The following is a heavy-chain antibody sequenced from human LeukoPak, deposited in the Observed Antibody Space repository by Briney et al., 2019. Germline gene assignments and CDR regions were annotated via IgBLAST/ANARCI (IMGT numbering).Heavy chain of an antibody. CDR2: INPNSGGT. Sequence: GASVKVSCKASGYTFSNYGMSWVRQAPGHGLEWMGWINPNSGGTNYAPKFQGRVTMIRETSISTAYMELSRLTSDDTAMYYCAVAYCGGDCYPGAFDIWGQGTLVPVSS. J-gene: IGHJ3*02. V-gene: IGHV1-2*02. D-gene: IGHD2-21*02. CDR1: GYTFSNYG. CDR3: AVAYCGGDCYPGAFDI.